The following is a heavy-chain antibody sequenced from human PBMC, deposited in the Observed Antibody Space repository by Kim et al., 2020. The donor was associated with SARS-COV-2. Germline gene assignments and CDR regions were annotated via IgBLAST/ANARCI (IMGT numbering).Heavy chain of an antibody. CDR1: GFTFSSYE. CDR3: ARVYYYDSSLLDY. J-gene: IGHJ4*02. CDR2: ISSSGSTI. D-gene: IGHD3-22*01. V-gene: IGHV3-48*03. Sequence: GGSLRLSCAASGFTFSSYEMNWVRQAPGKGLEWVSYISSSGSTIYYADSVKGRFTISRDNAKNSLYLQMNSLRAEDTAVYYCARVYYYDSSLLDYWGQGTLVTVSS.